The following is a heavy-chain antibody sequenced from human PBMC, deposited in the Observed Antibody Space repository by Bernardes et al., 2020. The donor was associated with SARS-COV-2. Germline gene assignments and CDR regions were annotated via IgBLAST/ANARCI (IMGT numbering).Heavy chain of an antibody. CDR2: INHSGST. CDR3: ARGYYDFWSYYYYYMDV. CDR1: GGSFSGYY. J-gene: IGHJ6*03. V-gene: IGHV4-34*01. Sequence: SETLSLTCAVYGGSFSGYYWSWIRQPPGKGLEWIGEINHSGSTNYNPSLKSRVTISVDTSKNQFSLKLSSVTAADTAVYYCARGYYDFWSYYYYYMDVWGQGTTVTVSS. D-gene: IGHD3-3*01.